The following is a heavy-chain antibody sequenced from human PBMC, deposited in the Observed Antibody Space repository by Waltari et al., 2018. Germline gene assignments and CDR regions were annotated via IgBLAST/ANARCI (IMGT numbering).Heavy chain of an antibody. J-gene: IGHJ4*02. CDR2: SSGSGGST. CDR1: GFTFSSYA. Sequence: EVQLLESGGGLVQPGGSLRLSCAASGFTFSSYALSWVRQAPWKGLKEVSASSGSGGSTYYADAVKGRVTISRDNSKNTLYLQMNSLGAEDTAGDYCEAIAAAGPPNWGQGTLVTVSS. CDR3: EAIAAAGPPN. V-gene: IGHV3-23*01. D-gene: IGHD6-13*01.